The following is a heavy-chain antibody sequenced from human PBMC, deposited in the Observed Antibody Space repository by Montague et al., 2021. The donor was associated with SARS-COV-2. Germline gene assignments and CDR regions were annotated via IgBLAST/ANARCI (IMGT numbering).Heavy chain of an antibody. CDR2: VNHCCTA. D-gene: IGHD2-2*01. Sequence: SETLSLTCAFYGGSFSVSFSRSLRHTPRSTPAWVSLVNHCCTANXNPSLNSRVSISVDTSKNQFTLKLTSVTAADTAMYYCAQEREVVRAARTLVAFDLWG. CDR1: GGSFSVSF. CDR3: AQEREVVRAARTLVAFDL. V-gene: IGHV4-34*01. J-gene: IGHJ3*01.